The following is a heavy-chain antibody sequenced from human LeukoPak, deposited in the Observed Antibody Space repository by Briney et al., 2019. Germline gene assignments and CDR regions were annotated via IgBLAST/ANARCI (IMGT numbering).Heavy chain of an antibody. CDR3: ARDQGELGDYYFDY. Sequence: GGSLRLSCAASGFTVSSNYMSWVRQAPGKGLEWVSVIYSGGSTYYADSVKGRFTISRDNSKNTLYLQMNSLRAEDTAVYYCARDQGELGDYYFDYWGQGTLVTVSS. J-gene: IGHJ4*02. D-gene: IGHD3-10*01. V-gene: IGHV3-66*01. CDR1: GFTVSSNY. CDR2: IYSGGST.